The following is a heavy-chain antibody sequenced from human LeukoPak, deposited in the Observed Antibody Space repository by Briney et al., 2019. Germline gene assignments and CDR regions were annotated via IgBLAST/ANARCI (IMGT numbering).Heavy chain of an antibody. J-gene: IGHJ4*02. CDR1: GFTFSTYG. V-gene: IGHV3-30*03. CDR2: ISYDGSDK. CDR3: KEVDY. Sequence: GGSLRLSCTASGFTFSTYGMHWVRQAPGKGLEWVAAISYDGSDKYYADSVKGRFTISRDNSKNTLYLQMNSLRVEDTAVYYCKEVDYWGQGTLVTVSS.